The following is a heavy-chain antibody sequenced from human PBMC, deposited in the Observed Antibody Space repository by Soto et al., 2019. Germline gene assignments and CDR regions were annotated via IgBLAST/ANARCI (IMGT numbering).Heavy chain of an antibody. CDR2: ISGSGGST. V-gene: IGHV3-23*01. Sequence: GGSLRLSCAASGFTFDEYGMSWVRQVPGKGPEWVSAISGSGGSTYYADSVKGRFTISRDNSKNTLYLQMNSLRAEDTAVYYCAKGEDYYGSGSPFYMDVWGKGTMVTVSS. J-gene: IGHJ6*03. CDR3: AKGEDYYGSGSPFYMDV. D-gene: IGHD3-10*01. CDR1: GFTFDEYG.